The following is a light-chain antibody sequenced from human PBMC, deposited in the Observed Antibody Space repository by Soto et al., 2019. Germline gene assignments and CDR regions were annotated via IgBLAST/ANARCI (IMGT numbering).Light chain of an antibody. V-gene: IGLV1-44*01. CDR3: ATWDDSLNVV. CDR2: SND. J-gene: IGLJ2*01. CDR1: TSNIGTNT. Sequence: QSALTQSPSASGTPGQRVSISCSGSTSNIGTNTVSWYQHVPGTAPKLLIYSNDQRPSAVPGRFSGSKSGTSASLAISGLLSEDEAYYYCATWDDSLNVVFGGGTKLTVL.